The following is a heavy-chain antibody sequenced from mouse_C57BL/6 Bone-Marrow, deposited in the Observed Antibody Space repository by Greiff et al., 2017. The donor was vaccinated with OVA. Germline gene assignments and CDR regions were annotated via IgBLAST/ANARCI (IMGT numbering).Heavy chain of an antibody. J-gene: IGHJ1*03. CDR1: GYTFTSYG. CDR3: ARSREIYYGIDWYFDV. D-gene: IGHD2-1*01. V-gene: IGHV1-81*01. Sequence: QVQLQQSGAELARPGASVKLSCKASGYTFTSYGISWVKQRTGQGLEWIGEIYPRSGNTYYNEKFKGKATLTADQSSSTAYMELRSLTSEDSAVYFCARSREIYYGIDWYFDVWGTGTTVTVSS. CDR2: IYPRSGNT.